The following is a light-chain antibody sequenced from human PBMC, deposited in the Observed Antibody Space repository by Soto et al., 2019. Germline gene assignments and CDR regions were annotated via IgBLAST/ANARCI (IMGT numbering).Light chain of an antibody. CDR1: QSVSNY. Sequence: EIVLTQSPATLSLSPGERATLSCRASQSVSNYLAWYQQKPGQAPRLLIYDASNRATGIPARFSGSGSGTDFTLTISSLEPEDFAFYYCQQRSNWPPVTFGQGTKVEVK. J-gene: IGKJ1*01. V-gene: IGKV3-11*01. CDR2: DAS. CDR3: QQRSNWPPVT.